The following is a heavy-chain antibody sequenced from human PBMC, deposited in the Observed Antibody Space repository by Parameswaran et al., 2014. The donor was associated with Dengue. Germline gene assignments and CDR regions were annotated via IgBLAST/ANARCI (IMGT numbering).Heavy chain of an antibody. V-gene: IGHV3-23*01. CDR1: GFTFSSYA. J-gene: IGHJ4*02. CDR2: ISGSGGST. D-gene: IGHD3-3*01. CDR3: AKGGLFGVVISDY. Sequence: QAGGSLRLSCAASGFTFSSYAMSWVRQAPGKGLEWVSAISGSGGSTYYPDSVKGRFTISRDNSKNTLYLQMNSLRADDTAVYYCAKGGLFGVVISDYWGQGTLVTVSS.